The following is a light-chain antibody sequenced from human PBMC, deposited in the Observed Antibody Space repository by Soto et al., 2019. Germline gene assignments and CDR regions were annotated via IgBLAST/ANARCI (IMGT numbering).Light chain of an antibody. J-gene: IGKJ2*01. CDR2: GAS. V-gene: IGKV3-20*01. Sequence: EIVLTQSPGTLSLSPGERATLSCRASQSVSSSYLAWYQQKPGQAPRLLIYGASSTATGIPDRFSGSGSGTDFTLTISRLEPEDFAVYYCQQYGSSPFVGQGTKLEIK. CDR1: QSVSSSY. CDR3: QQYGSSPF.